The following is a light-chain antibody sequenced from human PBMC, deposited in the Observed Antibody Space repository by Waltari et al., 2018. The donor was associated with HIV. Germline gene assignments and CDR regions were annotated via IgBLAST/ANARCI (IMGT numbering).Light chain of an antibody. V-gene: IGKV3-20*01. J-gene: IGKJ2*01. CDR2: GAS. Sequence: EIVLTQSPGTLSLSPGERATRSCRASQTISSSYLAWYQQKPGQAPRLLISGASSRATGIPDRFSGSGSGTDFTLIISRLEPEDFAVYYCQQYGSSPLYTFGQGTKLEIK. CDR3: QQYGSSPLYT. CDR1: QTISSSY.